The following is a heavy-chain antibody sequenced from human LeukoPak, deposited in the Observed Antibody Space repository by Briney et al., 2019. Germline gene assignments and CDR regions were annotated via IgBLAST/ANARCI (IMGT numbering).Heavy chain of an antibody. CDR3: ATTYIYNGIPGWFDP. CDR2: IRDSGVVT. D-gene: IGHD1-14*01. V-gene: IGHV3-23*01. Sequence: PGGSLRLSCVASGTTFTTCAMSWVRQIPGKGLEWVSSIRDSGVVTHYADSVQGRFTISRDNSKNTLYLHMDNLRVADTAVYYCATTYIYNGIPGWFDPWGQGTQVTVSS. J-gene: IGHJ5*02. CDR1: GTTFTTCA.